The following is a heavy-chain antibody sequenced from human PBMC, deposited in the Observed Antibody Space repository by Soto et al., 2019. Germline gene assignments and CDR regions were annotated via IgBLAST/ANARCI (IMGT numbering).Heavy chain of an antibody. Sequence: PSETLSLTCTVSGGSVNSGAYYWSWIRQPPGKGLEWIGYIYYSGSTYYNPSLKSRVTISVDTSKNQFSLKLSSVTAADTAVYYCARFREMATIMDYWGQGTLVTVSS. CDR1: GGSVNSGAYY. J-gene: IGHJ4*02. CDR3: ARFREMATIMDY. V-gene: IGHV4-30-4*01. CDR2: IYYSGST. D-gene: IGHD5-12*01.